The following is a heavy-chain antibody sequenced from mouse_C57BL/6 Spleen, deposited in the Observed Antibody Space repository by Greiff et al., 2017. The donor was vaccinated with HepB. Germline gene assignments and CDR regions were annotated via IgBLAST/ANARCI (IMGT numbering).Heavy chain of an antibody. Sequence: QVQLQQPGAELVKPGASVKMSCTASGYTFTSYWITWVKQRPGQGLEWIGDIYPGSGRTNYNDNFKSKATLTVDTSTSTAYMQISSLTSEDSAVYYSARVVSTTVVATGYYAMDYWGQGTSVTVSS. D-gene: IGHD1-1*01. J-gene: IGHJ4*01. CDR1: GYTFTSYW. CDR2: IYPGSGRT. V-gene: IGHV1-55*01. CDR3: ARVVSTTVVATGYYAMDY.